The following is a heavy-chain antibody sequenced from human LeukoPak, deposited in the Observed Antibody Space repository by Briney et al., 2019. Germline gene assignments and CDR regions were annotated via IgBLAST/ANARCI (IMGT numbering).Heavy chain of an antibody. CDR2: INHSGST. Sequence: SETLSLTCVVYGGSFSGYYWSWIRQPPGKGLEWIGEINHSGSTNYNPSLKSRVTISVDTSKNQFSLKLSSVTAADTAVFYCARENSGSYREFDYWGQGTLVTVSS. CDR3: ARENSGSYREFDY. CDR1: GGSFSGYY. D-gene: IGHD1-26*01. J-gene: IGHJ4*02. V-gene: IGHV4-34*01.